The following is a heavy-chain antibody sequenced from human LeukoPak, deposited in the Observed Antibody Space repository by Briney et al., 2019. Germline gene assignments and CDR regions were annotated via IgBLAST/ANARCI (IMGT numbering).Heavy chain of an antibody. Sequence: PSETLSLTCTVSGGSISSYYWSWIRQPPGKGLEWIGYIYYSGSTNYNPSLKSRVTISVDTSKNQFSLKLSFVTAADTAVYYCARAQYYYDSSGYFHFDYWGQGTLVTVSS. CDR2: IYYSGST. V-gene: IGHV4-59*08. CDR1: GGSISSYY. D-gene: IGHD3-22*01. CDR3: ARAQYYYDSSGYFHFDY. J-gene: IGHJ4*02.